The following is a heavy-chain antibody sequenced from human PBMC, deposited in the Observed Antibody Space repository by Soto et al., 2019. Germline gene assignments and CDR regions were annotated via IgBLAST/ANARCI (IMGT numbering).Heavy chain of an antibody. D-gene: IGHD3-3*01. Sequence: SETLSLTCTVSGGSISSSSYYWGWIRQPPGKGLEWIGSIYYSGSTYYNPSLKSRVTISVDTSKNQFSLKLSSVTAADTAVYYCARRGRSFWSGYFDYWGQGTLVTVSS. J-gene: IGHJ4*02. CDR3: ARRGRSFWSGYFDY. CDR1: GGSISSSSYY. V-gene: IGHV4-39*01. CDR2: IYYSGST.